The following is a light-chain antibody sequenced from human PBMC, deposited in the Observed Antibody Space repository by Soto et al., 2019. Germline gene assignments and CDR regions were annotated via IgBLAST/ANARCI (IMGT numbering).Light chain of an antibody. CDR1: QSVSSN. CDR3: PRYNNWPSWT. V-gene: IGKV3-15*01. Sequence: EIVMTQSPATLSVSPGERATLSCRASQSVSSNLAWYQQKPGQAPRLLIYGASTRATGIPARFSGSGSGTEFTLTISSLQSEYFVVYYCPRYNNWPSWTFGQGTKVEIK. J-gene: IGKJ1*01. CDR2: GAS.